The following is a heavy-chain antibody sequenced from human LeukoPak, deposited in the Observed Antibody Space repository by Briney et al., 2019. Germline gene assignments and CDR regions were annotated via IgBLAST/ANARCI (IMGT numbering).Heavy chain of an antibody. Sequence: SETLSLTCTVSGGSISSYYWSWIRQPPGKGLEWIGYIYYSGSTNYNPSLKSRVTISVDTSKNQFSLKLSSVTAADTAVYYCARGSRPYYFDYWGQGTLVTVSS. D-gene: IGHD2-2*01. CDR3: ARGSRPYYFDY. CDR1: GGSISSYY. CDR2: IYYSGST. J-gene: IGHJ4*02. V-gene: IGHV4-59*01.